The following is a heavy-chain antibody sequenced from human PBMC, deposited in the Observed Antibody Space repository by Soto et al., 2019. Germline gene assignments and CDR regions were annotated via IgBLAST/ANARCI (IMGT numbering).Heavy chain of an antibody. V-gene: IGHV1-18*01. Sequence: ASVKVSCKTSGYTFSTYPISWVRQAPGQGLEWVGWISTYNGKTNYGQKFQGRVTITTDTSTSTAYMDLRNLRSDDTAVYYCARDRVEAALGTFDQWGQGTLATVSS. CDR1: GYTFSTYP. CDR3: ARDRVEAALGTFDQ. D-gene: IGHD6-13*01. J-gene: IGHJ4*02. CDR2: ISTYNGKT.